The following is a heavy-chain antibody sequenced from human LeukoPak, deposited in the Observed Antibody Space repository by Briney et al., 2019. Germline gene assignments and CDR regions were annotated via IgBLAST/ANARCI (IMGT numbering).Heavy chain of an antibody. CDR1: GYTFTSYD. D-gene: IGHD5-24*01. V-gene: IGHV1-8*03. CDR3: ARGRVGYNFGYFDL. CDR2: MTPNSGYT. J-gene: IGHJ2*01. Sequence: GASVKVSCKASGYTFTSYDINWVRQATGQGLEWMGWMTPNSGYTGYAQKFQGRVTITRNTSITTAYMELSSLRFEDTAVYYCARGRVGYNFGYFDLWGRGTLVTVSS.